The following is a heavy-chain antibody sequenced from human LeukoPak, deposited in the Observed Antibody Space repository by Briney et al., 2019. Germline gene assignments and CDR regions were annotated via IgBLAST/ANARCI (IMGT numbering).Heavy chain of an antibody. Sequence: SSETLSLTCTVSGGSISRSRDYWGWVRQPPGKGLEWIGEIYHSGSTNYNPSLKSRVTISVDKSKNQFSLKLSSVTAADTAVYYCARDEYGSIDYWGQGTLVTVSS. J-gene: IGHJ4*02. CDR3: ARDEYGSIDY. CDR2: IYHSGST. D-gene: IGHD4-17*01. CDR1: GGSISRSRDY. V-gene: IGHV4-39*07.